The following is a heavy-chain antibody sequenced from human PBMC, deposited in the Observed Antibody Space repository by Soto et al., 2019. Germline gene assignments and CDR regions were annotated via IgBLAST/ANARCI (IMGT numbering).Heavy chain of an antibody. Sequence: SETLSLTCAVYGGSFSGYYWSWIRQPPGKGLEWIGEINHSGSTNYNPSLKSRVTISVDTSKNQFSPKVGSVTAADTAVYYCASSSLYGMDVWGQGATVTVSS. J-gene: IGHJ6*02. CDR3: ASSSLYGMDV. CDR1: GGSFSGYY. CDR2: INHSGST. V-gene: IGHV4-34*01.